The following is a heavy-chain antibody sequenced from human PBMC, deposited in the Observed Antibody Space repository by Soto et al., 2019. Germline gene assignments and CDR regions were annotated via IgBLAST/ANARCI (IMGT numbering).Heavy chain of an antibody. V-gene: IGHV3-23*01. CDR3: AKDRGSGLSNWFDP. J-gene: IGHJ5*02. CDR2: ISGSGGST. CDR1: GFTFSSYA. Sequence: EVQLLESGGGLVQPGGSLRLSCAASGFTFSSYAMSWVRQAPGKGLEWVSAISGSGGSTYYADSVKGRFTISRDNSKNTLYLQMNSLRAADTAVYYYAKDRGSGLSNWFDPCGQGTLVTVSS. D-gene: IGHD1-26*01.